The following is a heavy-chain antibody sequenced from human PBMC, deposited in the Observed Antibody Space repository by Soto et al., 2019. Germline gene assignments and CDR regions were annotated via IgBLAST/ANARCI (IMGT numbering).Heavy chain of an antibody. J-gene: IGHJ4*02. D-gene: IGHD6-13*01. CDR3: ARAIARDGSSWYRGGYDS. Sequence: QVRLLQSGAEVKESGASVKVSCEASGYTFTAYYIHWVRQAPGQGLEWMGWINPDTGGTDYAQKFQGWVTMSGDTSITTAFMELASLKIDDTAVYYCARAIARDGSSWYRGGYDSWGQGTLVTVSS. CDR2: INPDTGGT. CDR1: GYTFTAYY. V-gene: IGHV1-2*04.